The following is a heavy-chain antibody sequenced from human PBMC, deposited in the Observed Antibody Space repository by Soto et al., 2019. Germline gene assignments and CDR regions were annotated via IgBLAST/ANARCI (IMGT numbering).Heavy chain of an antibody. D-gene: IGHD3-10*01. J-gene: IGHJ4*02. CDR1: GGSISNDDYY. Sequence: PAETLSLTCPVSGGSISNDDYYWSWIRQPPGKGLEWIGYIYYSGSTYYNPSLKSPVALSIDKSKNQFSLKLSSVTAADTGAYYCAIYKYGSGSYSCFDFWGQGTLVTVSS. CDR3: AIYKYGSGSYSCFDF. CDR2: IYYSGST. V-gene: IGHV4-30-4*01.